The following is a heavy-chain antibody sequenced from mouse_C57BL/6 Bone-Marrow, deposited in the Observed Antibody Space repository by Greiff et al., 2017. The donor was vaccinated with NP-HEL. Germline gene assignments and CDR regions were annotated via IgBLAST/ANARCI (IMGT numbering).Heavy chain of an antibody. Sequence: VQLKQSGPVLVKPGASVKMSCKASGYTFTDYYMNWVKQSPGKSLEWIGVINPYNGGTSYNQKFKGKATLTVDKSSSTAYMELNSLTSEDSAVYYCARGDYGSSLYYFDYWGQGTTLTVSS. CDR1: GYTFTDYY. V-gene: IGHV1-19*01. J-gene: IGHJ2*01. CDR3: ARGDYGSSLYYFDY. D-gene: IGHD1-1*01. CDR2: INPYNGGT.